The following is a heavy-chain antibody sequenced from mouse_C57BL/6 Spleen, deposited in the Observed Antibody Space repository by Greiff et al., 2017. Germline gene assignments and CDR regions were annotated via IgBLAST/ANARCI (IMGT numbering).Heavy chain of an antibody. CDR2: MWTGGGT. V-gene: IGHV2-9-1*01. CDR3: ARNGNYGAMDD. J-gene: IGHJ4*01. Sequence: VKLVESGPGLVAPSQCLSITCTVSGFSFTSYAISWVRQPPGKGLEWLGVMWTGGGTNYTSALKSRLSISKENSKSQVFLKMNSLQTDDTARDYCARNGNYGAMDDWGQGTSVTVAS. D-gene: IGHD2-1*01. CDR1: GFSFTSYA.